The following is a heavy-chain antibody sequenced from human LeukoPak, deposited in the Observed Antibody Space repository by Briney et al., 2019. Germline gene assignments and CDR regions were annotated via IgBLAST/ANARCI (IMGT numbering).Heavy chain of an antibody. CDR1: SGSISGYY. CDR2: IFYSGST. V-gene: IGHV4-59*01. J-gene: IGHJ4*02. Sequence: SETLSLTCSVSSGSISGYYWNWIRQPPGKGLEWIGQIFYSGSTTYNPSLKSPVTISVDTSKNQFSLKVRSVTAADTAAYYCARGSPLMAGIYNFDYWGQGRLVTVSS. CDR3: ARGSPLMAGIYNFDY. D-gene: IGHD6-19*01.